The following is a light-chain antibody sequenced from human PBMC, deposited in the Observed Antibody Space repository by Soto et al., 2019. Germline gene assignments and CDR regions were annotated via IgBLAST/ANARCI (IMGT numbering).Light chain of an antibody. Sequence: DVQMTQSPSTLSASVGDRVTITCRASQSVNTWLARFQQKPGKAPKVLIYRASNLEIGVPSRFSGSGSGTEFILTISSLQPDDFATYYCQQYSGYPWTFGQGTKVEIK. CDR2: RAS. V-gene: IGKV1-5*03. CDR1: QSVNTW. J-gene: IGKJ1*01. CDR3: QQYSGYPWT.